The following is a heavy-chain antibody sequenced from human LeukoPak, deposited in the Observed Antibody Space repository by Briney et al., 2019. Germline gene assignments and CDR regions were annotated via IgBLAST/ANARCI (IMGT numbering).Heavy chain of an antibody. Sequence: PSETLSPTCTAFGVALSSYYWSWIRQPPGKGLEWIGYINYLGSTNYNPYLKSRVTISIDTSKKQFSLKLSSVTAADMAIYYCARLTGGNWGQGTLVTVSS. CDR1: GVALSSYY. CDR2: INYLGST. D-gene: IGHD3-9*01. CDR3: ARLTGGN. J-gene: IGHJ4*02. V-gene: IGHV4-59*08.